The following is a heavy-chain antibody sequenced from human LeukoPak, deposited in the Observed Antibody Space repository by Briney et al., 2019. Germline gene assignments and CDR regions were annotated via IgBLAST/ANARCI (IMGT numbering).Heavy chain of an antibody. CDR1: GGSISSDSYF. D-gene: IGHD1-26*01. J-gene: IGHJ4*02. CDR3: ARPHIGGSDLTDFDY. CDR2: IYYSGST. V-gene: IGHV4-39*01. Sequence: SETLSLTCTASGGSISSDSYFWGWIRQPPGQGLEWIGSIYYSGSTYYNPSLKSRVTISVDTSKNQFSLKLSSVTAADTAVYYCARPHIGGSDLTDFDYWGQGTLVTVSS.